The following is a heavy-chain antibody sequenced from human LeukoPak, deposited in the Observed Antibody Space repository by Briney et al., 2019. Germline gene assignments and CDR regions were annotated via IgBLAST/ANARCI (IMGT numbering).Heavy chain of an antibody. Sequence: PSETLSLTCTVSGGSISSSSYYWGWIRQPPGKGLEWIGRIYYSGSTYYNPSLKSRVTISVDTSKNQFSLKLSSVTAADTAVYYCARPPRVVGAYYFDYWGQGTLVTVSS. CDR3: ARPPRVVGAYYFDY. J-gene: IGHJ4*02. CDR1: GGSISSSSYY. D-gene: IGHD2-15*01. V-gene: IGHV4-39*01. CDR2: IYYSGST.